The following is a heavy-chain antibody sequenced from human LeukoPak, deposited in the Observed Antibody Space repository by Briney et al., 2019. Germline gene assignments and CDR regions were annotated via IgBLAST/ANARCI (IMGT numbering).Heavy chain of an antibody. J-gene: IGHJ5*02. CDR3: ARGENSYGPNWFDP. CDR1: GGSFSGYY. CDR2: INHSGST. Sequence: SETLSLTCAVYGGSFSGYYWSWIRQPPGKGLEWIGEINHSGSTNYNPSLKGRVTISVDTSKNQFSLKLSSVTAADTAVYYCARGENSYGPNWFDPWGQGTLVTVSS. D-gene: IGHD5-18*01. V-gene: IGHV4-34*01.